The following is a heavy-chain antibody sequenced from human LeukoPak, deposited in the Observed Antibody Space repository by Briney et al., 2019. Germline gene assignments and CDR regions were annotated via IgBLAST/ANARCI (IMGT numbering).Heavy chain of an antibody. V-gene: IGHV4-4*07. J-gene: IGHJ4*02. CDR1: GGSTNTYC. CDR3: ARDRSGYSEYYFDY. D-gene: IGHD5-12*01. CDR2: IYPSGST. Sequence: SETLSLTCTVSGGSTNTYCWSWTRQPAEKGLEWIGRIYPSGSTYYNPSLKSRVTISIDKSKNRFSLRLTSVTAADTAVYYCARDRSGYSEYYFDYWGQGSLVTVSS.